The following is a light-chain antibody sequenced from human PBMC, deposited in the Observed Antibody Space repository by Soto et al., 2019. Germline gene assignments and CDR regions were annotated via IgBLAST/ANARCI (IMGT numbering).Light chain of an antibody. CDR2: DVN. Sequence: QSVLTQPASVSGSPGQSITISCSGISTDVDTYNYVSWYQLHPGEAPKVLIYDVNSRPSGVSNRFSGSRSGNTASLTISGLQAEDEADYYCCSYAGSSTYVFGTGTKVTVL. CDR3: CSYAGSSTYV. CDR1: STDVDTYNY. J-gene: IGLJ1*01. V-gene: IGLV2-23*02.